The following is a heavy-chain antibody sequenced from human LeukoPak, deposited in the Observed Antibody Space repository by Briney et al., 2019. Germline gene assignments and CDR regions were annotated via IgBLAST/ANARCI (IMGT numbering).Heavy chain of an antibody. J-gene: IGHJ4*02. CDR3: ARLRLERIRHLDY. CDR1: DYSFTSYW. Sequence: GESLKISCKRSDYSFTSYWIGWVRQMPGEGLEWMGIIYPGDSDTRYSPSFQGQVTISADKSISTAYLQWSSLKASDTAMYYCARLRLERIRHLDYWGQGTLVTVSS. CDR2: IYPGDSDT. D-gene: IGHD2-15*01. V-gene: IGHV5-51*01.